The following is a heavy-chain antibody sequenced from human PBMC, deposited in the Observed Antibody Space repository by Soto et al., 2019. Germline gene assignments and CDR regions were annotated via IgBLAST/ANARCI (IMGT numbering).Heavy chain of an antibody. D-gene: IGHD3-10*01. Sequence: GASVKVSCKASGYTFTSYYMHWVRQAPGQGLEWMGIINPSGGSTSYAQKFQGRVTMTRDTSTSTVYMELSSLRSEDTAVYYCARSFGLLWFGEAIPSSNWFDPWSQGTLVTVSS. V-gene: IGHV1-46*01. CDR3: ARSFGLLWFGEAIPSSNWFDP. CDR2: INPSGGST. CDR1: GYTFTSYY. J-gene: IGHJ5*02.